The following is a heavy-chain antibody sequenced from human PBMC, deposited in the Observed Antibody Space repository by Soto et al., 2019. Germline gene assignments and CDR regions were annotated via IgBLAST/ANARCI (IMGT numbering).Heavy chain of an antibody. J-gene: IGHJ4*02. Sequence: PGGSLRLSCAASGFTFSGFDMNWVRQAPGKGLEWISCISGSSSSKHYADSVKGRFTISRDNAKNSLYLQLNSLRPEDTAVFYCARGQITGNNFPLDYWGQGPLVTVSS. CDR2: ISGSSSSK. CDR3: ARGQITGNNFPLDY. CDR1: GFTFSGFD. V-gene: IGHV3-48*01. D-gene: IGHD1-20*01.